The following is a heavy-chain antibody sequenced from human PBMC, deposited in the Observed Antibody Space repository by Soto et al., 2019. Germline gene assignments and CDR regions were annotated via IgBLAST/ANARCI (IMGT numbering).Heavy chain of an antibody. CDR1: GFTFSSYA. J-gene: IGHJ5*02. V-gene: IGHV3-23*01. CDR3: AKDALVRGVTRTRGSWFDP. CDR2: ISGSGGST. Sequence: GGSLRLSCAASGFTFSSYAMSWVRQAPGKGLEWVSAISGSGGSTYYADSVKGRFTISRDNSKKTLYLQMNSLRAEDTAVYYCAKDALVRGVTRTRGSWFDPWGQGTLVTVSS. D-gene: IGHD3-10*01.